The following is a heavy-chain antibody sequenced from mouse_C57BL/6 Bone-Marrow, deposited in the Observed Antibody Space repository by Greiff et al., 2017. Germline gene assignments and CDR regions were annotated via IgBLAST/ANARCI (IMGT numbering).Heavy chain of an antibody. CDR2: IYPTSGRT. CDR1: GYTFTSYW. V-gene: IGHV1-55*01. J-gene: IGHJ2*01. Sequence: QVQLQQPGAELVKPGASVKMSCKASGYTFTSYWLTWVKQRPGQGLEWIGDIYPTSGRTNYNEKFKSQAILTVDTSSNTAYMQLSSLTSEDSAVFYCARSGPLGRSFDYWGQGTTLTVSS. D-gene: IGHD4-1*01. CDR3: ARSGPLGRSFDY.